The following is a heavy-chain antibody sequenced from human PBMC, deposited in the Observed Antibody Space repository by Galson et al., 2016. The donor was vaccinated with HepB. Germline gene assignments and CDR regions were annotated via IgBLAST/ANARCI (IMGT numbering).Heavy chain of an antibody. CDR2: IHPSGSA. Sequence: SETLSLTCAVSGGSFSGYYWSWIRQPPEKGLEWIGAIHPSGSANYNPALKSRVTITVDTSRNQFSLKVFTVTAADTAVYYCAKSPPGTRGSFRWGKAVPKTDLDVWGQGTTVIVSS. CDR1: GGSFSGYY. V-gene: IGHV4-34*01. D-gene: IGHD3-16*02. J-gene: IGHJ6*02. CDR3: AKSPPGTRGSFRWGKAVPKTDLDV.